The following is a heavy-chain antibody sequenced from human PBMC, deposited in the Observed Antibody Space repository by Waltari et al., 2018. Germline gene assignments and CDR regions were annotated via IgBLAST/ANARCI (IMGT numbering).Heavy chain of an antibody. D-gene: IGHD3-22*01. J-gene: IGHJ4*02. CDR2: ISSSSSYI. CDR1: GFTFSSYS. CDR3: AREPSYYYDSSGYN. V-gene: IGHV3-21*01. Sequence: EVQLVESGGGLVKPGGSLRLSCAASGFTFSSYSMNWVRQAPGKGLGWVSSISSSSSYIYYADSVEGRFTISRDNAKNSLYLQMNSLRAEDTAVYYCAREPSYYYDSSGYNWGQGTLVTVSS.